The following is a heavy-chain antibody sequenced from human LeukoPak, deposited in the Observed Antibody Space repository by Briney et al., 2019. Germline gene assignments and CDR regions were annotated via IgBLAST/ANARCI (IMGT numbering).Heavy chain of an antibody. CDR3: ARPNPLYCSGGSCYGYWFDP. Sequence: ASVKASCKASGYTFTGYYMHWVRQAPGQGLEWMGWISAYNGNTNYAQKLQGRVTMTTDTSTSTAYMELRSLRSDDTAVYYCARPNPLYCSGGSCYGYWFDPWGQGTLVTLSS. V-gene: IGHV1-18*04. D-gene: IGHD2-15*01. J-gene: IGHJ5*02. CDR2: ISAYNGNT. CDR1: GYTFTGYY.